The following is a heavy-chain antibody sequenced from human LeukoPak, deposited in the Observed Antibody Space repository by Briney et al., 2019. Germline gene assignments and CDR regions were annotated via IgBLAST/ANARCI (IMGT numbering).Heavy chain of an antibody. J-gene: IGHJ4*02. V-gene: IGHV1-69*13. D-gene: IGHD3-10*01. CDR2: IIPIFGTA. CDR1: GYTFTSYG. Sequence: SVKVSCKASGYTFTSYGISWVRQAPGQGLEWMGGIIPIFGTANYAQKFQGRVTITADESTSTAYMELSSLRSEDTAVYYCARGGADYYGSGSYVYWGQGTLVTVSS. CDR3: ARGGADYYGSGSYVY.